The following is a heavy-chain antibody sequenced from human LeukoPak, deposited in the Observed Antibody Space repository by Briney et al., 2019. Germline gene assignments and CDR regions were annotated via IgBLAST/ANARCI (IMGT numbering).Heavy chain of an antibody. D-gene: IGHD4-11*01. CDR3: TTDHDYTKGFDP. Sequence: GGSLRLSCAASRFSGFIFSNAWMYWVRQAPGKGLEWVGRLKSKVDGGAVDYAAPVKGRFTISRDDSKETLYLQMESLKTEDTAVYYCTTDHDYTKGFDPWGQGTLVTVSS. J-gene: IGHJ5*02. CDR1: RFSGFIFSNAW. V-gene: IGHV3-15*01. CDR2: LKSKVDGGAV.